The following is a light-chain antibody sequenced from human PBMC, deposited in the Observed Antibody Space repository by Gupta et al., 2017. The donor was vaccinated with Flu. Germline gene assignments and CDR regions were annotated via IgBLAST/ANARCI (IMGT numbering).Light chain of an antibody. J-gene: IGKJ2*01. V-gene: IGKV1-5*03. CDR1: QSISSR. CDR2: KAS. Sequence: DIQMTQSPSTLSASVGDRVTITCRASQSISSRLAWYQQKPGKAPRLLIYKASSLESGVPSRFSGSGSGTEFTLTISSLQPDDFATYYCQQYNSYLYTFGQGTKLES. CDR3: QQYNSYLYT.